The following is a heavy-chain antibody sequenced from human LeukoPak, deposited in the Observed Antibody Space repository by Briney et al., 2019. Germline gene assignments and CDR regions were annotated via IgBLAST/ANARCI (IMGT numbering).Heavy chain of an antibody. J-gene: IGHJ6*03. CDR1: GFTFDDYA. Sequence: GGSLRLSCAASGFTFDDYAMHWVRHAPGKGLEWVSLISWDGGSTYYADSVKGRFTISRDNSKNSLYLQMNSLRAEDTALYYCAKDGQGRYYYYYMDVWGKGTTVTVSS. CDR2: ISWDGGST. V-gene: IGHV3-43D*03. CDR3: AKDGQGRYYYYYMDV.